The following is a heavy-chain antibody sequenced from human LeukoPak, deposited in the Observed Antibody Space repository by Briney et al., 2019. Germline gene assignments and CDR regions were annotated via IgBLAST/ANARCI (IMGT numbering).Heavy chain of an antibody. D-gene: IGHD2-21*02. CDR2: ISGSGGST. Sequence: PGGSLRLSCAASGFTFSSYWMSWVRQAPGKGLEWVSAISGSGGSTYYADSVKGRFTISRDNSKNTLYLQMNSLRAEDTAVYYCAKKAYCGGDCYRPNFNWFDPWGQGTLVTVSS. CDR1: GFTFSSYW. J-gene: IGHJ5*02. V-gene: IGHV3-23*01. CDR3: AKKAYCGGDCYRPNFNWFDP.